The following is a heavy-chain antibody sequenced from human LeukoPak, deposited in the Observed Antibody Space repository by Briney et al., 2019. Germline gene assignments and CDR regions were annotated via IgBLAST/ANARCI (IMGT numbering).Heavy chain of an antibody. CDR1: GFTFDDYA. Sequence: PGRSLRLSCAASGFTFDDYAMHWVRQAPGKGLEWVSGISWNSGSIGYADSVKGRFTISRDNAKNSLYLQMNSLRAEDMALYYCAKDASYSGSYSWFDYWGQGTLVTVSS. V-gene: IGHV3-9*03. J-gene: IGHJ4*02. D-gene: IGHD1-26*01. CDR3: AKDASYSGSYSWFDY. CDR2: ISWNSGSI.